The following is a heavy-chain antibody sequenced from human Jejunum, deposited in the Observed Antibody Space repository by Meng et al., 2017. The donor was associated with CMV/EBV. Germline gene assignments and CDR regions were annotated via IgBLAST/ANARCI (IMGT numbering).Heavy chain of an antibody. V-gene: IGHV3-23*01. Sequence: FPFCIPAMSWVRQAPGKGLEWVSSLSGRAINTDYADSVNGRFTISRDNSKNTLYLQVNSLRAEDTAVYHCVKYGSHYFDATGFYWLDYWGQGTLVTVSS. CDR3: VKYGSHYFDATGFYWLDY. CDR2: LSGRAINT. CDR1: FPFCIPA. J-gene: IGHJ4*02. D-gene: IGHD3-9*01.